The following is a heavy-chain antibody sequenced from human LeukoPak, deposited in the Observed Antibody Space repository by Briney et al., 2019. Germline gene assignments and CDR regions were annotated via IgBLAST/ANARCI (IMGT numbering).Heavy chain of an antibody. CDR2: MNPNSGNT. Sequence: ASVKVPCKASRYTFTSYDINWVRQATGQGLEWMGWMNPNSGNTGYAQKFQGRVTITRNTSISTAYMELSSLRSEDTAVYYCARGPTVAGTGFYWGQGTLVTVSS. CDR1: RYTFTSYD. D-gene: IGHD6-19*01. J-gene: IGHJ4*02. CDR3: ARGPTVAGTGFY. V-gene: IGHV1-8*03.